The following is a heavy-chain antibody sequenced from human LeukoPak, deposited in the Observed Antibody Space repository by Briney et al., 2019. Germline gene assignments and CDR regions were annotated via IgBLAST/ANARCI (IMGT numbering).Heavy chain of an antibody. CDR1: GFTFSSYS. D-gene: IGHD3-9*01. V-gene: IGHV3-48*01. Sequence: GGSLRLSCAASGFTFSSYSMNWVRQAPGKGLEWVSYISSSSSTIYYANSVKGRFTISRDNAKNSLYLQMNSLRAEDTAVYYCASEGRYYDILTGYPTGDYWGQGTLVTVSS. J-gene: IGHJ4*02. CDR2: ISSSSSTI. CDR3: ASEGRYYDILTGYPTGDY.